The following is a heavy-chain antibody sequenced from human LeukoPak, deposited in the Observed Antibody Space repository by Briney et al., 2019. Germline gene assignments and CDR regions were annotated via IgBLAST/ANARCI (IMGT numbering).Heavy chain of an antibody. CDR1: GFIFSNYA. Sequence: GGSLRLSCAASGFIFSNYAMNWVRQAPGKGLGWVSVISGSGDSTDYADSVKGRFTISRDNSKNTLYLQMNSLRAEDTAVYYCAKGWQQQLRGPGDYWGQGTLVTVSS. CDR3: AKGWQQQLRGPGDY. J-gene: IGHJ4*02. D-gene: IGHD6-13*01. V-gene: IGHV3-23*01. CDR2: ISGSGDST.